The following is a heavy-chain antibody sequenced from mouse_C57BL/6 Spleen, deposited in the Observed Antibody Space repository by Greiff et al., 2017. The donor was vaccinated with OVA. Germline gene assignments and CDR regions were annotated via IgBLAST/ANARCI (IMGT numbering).Heavy chain of an antibody. D-gene: IGHD1-1*01. J-gene: IGHJ2*01. Sequence: VQLKESGPELVKPGASVKIPCKASGYTFTDYNMDWVKQSHGKSLEWIGDINPNNGGTIYNQKFKGKATLTVDKSSSTAYMELRSLTSEDTAVYYCARSPYYGSSPFDDWGKGTTLTVSS. CDR1: GYTFTDYN. CDR2: INPNNGGT. V-gene: IGHV1-18*01. CDR3: ARSPYYGSSPFDD.